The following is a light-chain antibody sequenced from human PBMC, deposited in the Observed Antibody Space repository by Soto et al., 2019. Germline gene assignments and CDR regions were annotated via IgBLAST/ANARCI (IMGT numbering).Light chain of an antibody. CDR1: SSDVGGYNY. CDR2: EVS. V-gene: IGLV2-14*01. CDR3: SSYRSSSSFV. J-gene: IGLJ1*01. Sequence: QSALTQPASVSGSPGQSITISCTGTSSDVGGYNYVSWYQQHPGKAPKLMIYEVSNRPSGVSSRFSGSKSGNTASLTISGPQAEDEADYYCSSYRSSSSFVFGTGTKLTVL.